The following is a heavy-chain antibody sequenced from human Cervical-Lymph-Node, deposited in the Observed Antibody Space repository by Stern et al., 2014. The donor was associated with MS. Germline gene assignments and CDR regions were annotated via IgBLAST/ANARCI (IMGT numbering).Heavy chain of an antibody. D-gene: IGHD5-12*01. CDR2: IYHSGTT. Sequence: QVQLQESGPGLVKPSGTLSLTCAVSGGSINNPNWWGWVRQTPGMGLEWIGEIYHSGTTNFSPSLKSRVSMSVEKSRTQFSLELKSVTAADTAVYYCARVHSGYNWFDYWGQGTLVTVSS. CDR1: GGSINNPNW. V-gene: IGHV4-4*02. J-gene: IGHJ4*02. CDR3: ARVHSGYNWFDY.